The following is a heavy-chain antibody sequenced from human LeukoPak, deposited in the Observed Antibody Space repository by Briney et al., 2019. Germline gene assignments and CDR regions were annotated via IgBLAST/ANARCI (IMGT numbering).Heavy chain of an antibody. CDR1: GFTFSSFS. CDR2: VSSTSRYI. V-gene: IGHV3-21*06. Sequence: GGSLRLSCVASGFTFSSFSMNWVRQAPGKGLEFVSSVSSTSRYIYFADSVKGRFTISRDNAQNSLYLLMNSLRAEDTAVYYCARAMVRGQDSSGLDYWGQGTLVTVSS. J-gene: IGHJ4*02. CDR3: ARAMVRGQDSSGLDY. D-gene: IGHD3-10*01.